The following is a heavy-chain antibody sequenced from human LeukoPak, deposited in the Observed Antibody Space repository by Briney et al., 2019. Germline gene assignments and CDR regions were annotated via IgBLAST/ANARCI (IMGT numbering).Heavy chain of an antibody. CDR1: GGSISSYC. D-gene: IGHD6-13*01. CDR2: IYYSGST. Sequence: KPSETLSLTCTVSGGSISSYCWSWIRQPPGKGLEWIGYIYYSGSTNYNPSLKSRVTISVDTSKNQFSLKLSSVTAADTAVYYCARVVAAAGTNGYYYYGMDVWGQGTTVTVSS. V-gene: IGHV4-59*01. J-gene: IGHJ6*02. CDR3: ARVVAAAGTNGYYYYGMDV.